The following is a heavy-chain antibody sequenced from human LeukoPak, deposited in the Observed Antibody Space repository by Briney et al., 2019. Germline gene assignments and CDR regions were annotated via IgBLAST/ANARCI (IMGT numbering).Heavy chain of an antibody. V-gene: IGHV3-23*01. D-gene: IGHD1/OR15-1a*01. CDR2: ISGGGRSI. J-gene: IGHJ5*02. CDR1: GFAFSDYA. CDR3: AKECEQLVGNNWFDP. Sequence: GGSQRLSCAASGFAFSDYATSWVRQAPGKGLEWVSGISGGGRSIYYADSVKGRFNISRDNSKNILYLQMTDVTVEDTAVYYCAKECEQLVGNNWFDPWGQGTLVTVSS.